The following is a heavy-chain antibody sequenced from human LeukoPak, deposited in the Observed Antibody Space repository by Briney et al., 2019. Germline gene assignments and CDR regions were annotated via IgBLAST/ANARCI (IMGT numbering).Heavy chain of an antibody. D-gene: IGHD2-2*02. J-gene: IGHJ4*02. V-gene: IGHV3-7*04. CDR2: IKQDGSEK. Sequence: PGGSLRLSCAASGFTFSSYWMSWVRQAPGKGLEWVANIKQDGSEKYYVDSVKGRFTISRDNAKNSLYLQMNSLRAEDTAVYYCARGSGSGYCSSTSCCTVYYFDYWGQGTLVTVSS. CDR3: ARGSGSGYCSSTSCCTVYYFDY. CDR1: GFTFSSYW.